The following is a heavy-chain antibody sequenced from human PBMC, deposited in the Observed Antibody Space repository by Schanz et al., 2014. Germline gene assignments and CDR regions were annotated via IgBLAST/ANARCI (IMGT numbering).Heavy chain of an antibody. CDR3: ARGTDTAMEHRPFDY. D-gene: IGHD5-18*01. J-gene: IGHJ4*02. V-gene: IGHV3-66*01. Sequence: EVQLVESGGGLVQPGGSLRLSCAASGFTVSKNYMSWVRQAPGKGLEWVSIIYTDGSTYYADSVRDRFTISRDNSKNMLYLQINNLRAEGTAVYYCARGTDTAMEHRPFDYWGQGTLVTVSS. CDR2: IYTDGST. CDR1: GFTVSKNY.